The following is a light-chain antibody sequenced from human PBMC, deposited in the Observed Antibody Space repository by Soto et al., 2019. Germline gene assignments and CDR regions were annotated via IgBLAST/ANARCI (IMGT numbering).Light chain of an antibody. Sequence: DIQITQSPSSLSASVGDRAPITCQASQDISNYLNWYKQKPGKAHKLLIYDASNLEKEVPSRLSGSESGTDFTDTISSLLPEDIATYYCQKYDTLPLPYGGGTKVEIK. V-gene: IGKV1-33*01. J-gene: IGKJ4*01. CDR1: QDISNY. CDR2: DAS. CDR3: QKYDTLPLP.